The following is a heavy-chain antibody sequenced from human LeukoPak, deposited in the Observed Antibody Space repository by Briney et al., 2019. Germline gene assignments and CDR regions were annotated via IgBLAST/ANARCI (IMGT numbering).Heavy chain of an antibody. CDR2: ISWNSGSI. CDR1: GFTFDDYA. V-gene: IGHV3-9*01. J-gene: IGHJ4*02. D-gene: IGHD2-2*01. CDR3: AKGSSSSPDY. Sequence: GRSLRLSCAASGFTFDDYAMHWVRQAPGKGLEWVSGISWNSGSIAYADSVKGRFTISRDNAKNTLYLQMSSLRAEDTAVYYCAKGSSSSPDYWGPGTLVTVSS.